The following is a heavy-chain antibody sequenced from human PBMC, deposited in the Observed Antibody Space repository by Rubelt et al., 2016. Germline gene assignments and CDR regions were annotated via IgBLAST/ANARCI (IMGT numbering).Heavy chain of an antibody. CDR1: GGSISSGSYY. Sequence: QLQLQESGPGLVKPSETLSLTCTVSGGSISSGSYYWGWIRQPPGKGLEWVGHLHYTGSTNYNPSLQSRVTISADTSKNQFPLRRSSVTAADTAVYYCARRVAGTGDSRENWFDPWGQGTLVTVSS. J-gene: IGHJ5*02. CDR2: LHYTGST. CDR3: ARRVAGTGDSRENWFDP. D-gene: IGHD2-21*02. V-gene: IGHV4-61*05.